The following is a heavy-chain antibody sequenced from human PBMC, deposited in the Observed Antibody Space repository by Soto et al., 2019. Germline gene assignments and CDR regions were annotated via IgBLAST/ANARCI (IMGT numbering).Heavy chain of an antibody. Sequence: ASVKVSCTASGYTYTSYGISWVRQAPGQGLEWMGWISAYNGNTNYAQKLQGRVTMTTDTSTSTAYMELSSLRSEDTAVYYCAAETGEGYYYGMDVWGQGTTVTVSS. CDR3: AAETGEGYYYGMDV. CDR2: ISAYNGNT. V-gene: IGHV1-18*01. D-gene: IGHD4-17*01. CDR1: GYTYTSYG. J-gene: IGHJ6*02.